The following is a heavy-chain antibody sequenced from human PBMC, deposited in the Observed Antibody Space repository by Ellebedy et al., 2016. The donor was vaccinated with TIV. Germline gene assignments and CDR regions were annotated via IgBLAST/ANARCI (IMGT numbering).Heavy chain of an antibody. J-gene: IGHJ4*02. CDR2: ISSSSSTI. D-gene: IGHD3-10*01. CDR3: ARGSLWFGEFLFDY. CDR1: GFTFSSYS. Sequence: PGGSLRLSCAASGFTFSSYSMNWVRQAPGKGLEWVSYISSSSSTIYYADSVKGRFTISRDNAKNSLYLQMNSLRAEDTAVYYCARGSLWFGEFLFDYWGQGTLVTVSS. V-gene: IGHV3-48*04.